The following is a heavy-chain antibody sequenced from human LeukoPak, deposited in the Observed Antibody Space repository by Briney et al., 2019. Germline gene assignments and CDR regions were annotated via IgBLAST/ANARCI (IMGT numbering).Heavy chain of an antibody. CDR1: GFTFSSYW. CDR2: IKRDGSEK. J-gene: IGHJ4*02. Sequence: GGSLTLSCAASGFTFSSYWMTWVRQAPGKGLEWVANIKRDGSEKYYVDSVKGRFTISRDNAKNSLYLQMHSLRAEDTAVYYCARERETYNDYWGQGTLATVSS. V-gene: IGHV3-7*01. CDR3: ARERETYNDY. D-gene: IGHD1-1*01.